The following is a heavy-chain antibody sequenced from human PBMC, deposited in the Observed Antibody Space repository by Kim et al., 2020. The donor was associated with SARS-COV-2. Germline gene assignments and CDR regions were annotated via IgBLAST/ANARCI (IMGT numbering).Heavy chain of an antibody. J-gene: IGHJ4*02. CDR3: AKDMGFGACCTGDCSSLVH. Sequence: GGSLRLSCAASGFTFDDYAMHWVRQVPGKGLEWVSLITGDGGSTYHADSVKGRFTISRDNSKNSLHLQMNSLRTEDTAFYYCAKDMGFGACCTGDCSSLVHWGQGTLVTVSS. D-gene: IGHD2-21*02. V-gene: IGHV3-43*02. CDR2: ITGDGGST. CDR1: GFTFDDYA.